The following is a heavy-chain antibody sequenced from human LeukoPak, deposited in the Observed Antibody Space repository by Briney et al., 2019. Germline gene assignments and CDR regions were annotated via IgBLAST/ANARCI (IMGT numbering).Heavy chain of an antibody. CDR3: ASCGVVVPAALDAFDI. J-gene: IGHJ3*02. V-gene: IGHV1-24*01. D-gene: IGHD2-2*01. CDR2: FDPEDGET. Sequence: GASVKVSCKVSGYTLTELSMHWVRQAPGKGLEWMGGFDPEDGETIYAQKFQGRVTMTEDTSTDTAYMELSSLRSDDTAVYYCASCGVVVPAALDAFDIWGQGTMVTVSS. CDR1: GYTLTELS.